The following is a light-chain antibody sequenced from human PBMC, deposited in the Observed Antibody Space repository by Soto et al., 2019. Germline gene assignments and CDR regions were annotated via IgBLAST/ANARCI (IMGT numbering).Light chain of an antibody. J-gene: IGKJ4*01. CDR1: QSVLDISNNKNY. Sequence: DIVMTQSPDSLAVSLGERATINCKSSQSVLDISNNKNYLAWYQQKPGVPPKLLIYWASTRESGVPDRFSGSGSGTDFTLTISSLQAEDVAVYYCQQYYTTPLTFGGGTTVEMK. CDR3: QQYYTTPLT. V-gene: IGKV4-1*01. CDR2: WAS.